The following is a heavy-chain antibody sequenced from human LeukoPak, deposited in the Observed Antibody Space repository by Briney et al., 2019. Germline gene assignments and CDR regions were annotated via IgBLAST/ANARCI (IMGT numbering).Heavy chain of an antibody. D-gene: IGHD5-18*01. CDR3: ASFRGYSYGAVDY. CDR1: GGSISSSSYY. V-gene: IGHV4-39*07. J-gene: IGHJ4*02. Sequence: SETLSLTCTVSGGSISSSSYYWGWIRQPPGKGLEWIGSIYYSGSTYYNPSLKSRVTISVDTSKNQFSLKLSSVTAADTAVYYCASFRGYSYGAVDYWGQGTLVTVSS. CDR2: IYYSGST.